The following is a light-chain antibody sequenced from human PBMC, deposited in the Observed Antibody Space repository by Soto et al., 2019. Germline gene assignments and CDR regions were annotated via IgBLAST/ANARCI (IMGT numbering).Light chain of an antibody. CDR3: QQYAGSPWT. Sequence: EIVLTQSPGTLSLSPGERATLSCRASQSVSSTYLAWYRQKPGQAPWLLIYGASSRATGIPDRFSGSGSGTDFTLIISRLEPEDFAVYYCQQYAGSPWTFGQGTKVEIK. J-gene: IGKJ1*01. V-gene: IGKV3-20*01. CDR1: QSVSSTY. CDR2: GAS.